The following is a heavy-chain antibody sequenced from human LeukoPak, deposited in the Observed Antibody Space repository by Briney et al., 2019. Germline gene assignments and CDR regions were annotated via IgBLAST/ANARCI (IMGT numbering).Heavy chain of an antibody. D-gene: IGHD6-19*01. V-gene: IGHV4-59*01. Sequence: SETLSLTCTGSGVSISSYYWSWIRQPPGKGLEWIGYIYYSGSTNYNPSLKSRVTISVDTSKNQFSLKLSSVTAADTAVYYCARDDIGIAVAGTPMDYYYGMDVWGQGTTVTVSS. CDR3: ARDDIGIAVAGTPMDYYYGMDV. CDR1: GVSISSYY. J-gene: IGHJ6*02. CDR2: IYYSGST.